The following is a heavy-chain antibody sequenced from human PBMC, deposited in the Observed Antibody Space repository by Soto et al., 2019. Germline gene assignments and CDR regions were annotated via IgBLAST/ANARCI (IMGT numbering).Heavy chain of an antibody. CDR2: ISSSSSDI. Sequence: PGGSLRLSCAASGFTFTSHLMHSVRQAPGKGLESVSSISSSSSDIYYADSVKGRFTISRDNAKNSLYLQMNSQRVEDTAVYYYARYGDSSSFLDYLGQGTLVTVSS. V-gene: IGHV3-21*01. CDR1: GFTFTSHL. D-gene: IGHD6-13*01. CDR3: ARYGDSSSFLDY. J-gene: IGHJ4*02.